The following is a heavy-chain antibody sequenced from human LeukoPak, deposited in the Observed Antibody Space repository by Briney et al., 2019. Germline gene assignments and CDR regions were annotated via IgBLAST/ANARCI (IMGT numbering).Heavy chain of an antibody. J-gene: IGHJ6*03. CDR2: ISAYNGNT. CDR3: ARGPIIDIVIVPAADDYYYMDV. D-gene: IGHD2-2*01. V-gene: IGHV1-18*01. Sequence: ASVKVSCKASGYTFTSYGISWVRQAPGQGLEWMGWISAYNGNTKYPQKLQGRVTMTTDTSTSTAYMELRSLRSDDTAVYYCARGPIIDIVIVPAADDYYYMDVWGKGTTVTVSS. CDR1: GYTFTSYG.